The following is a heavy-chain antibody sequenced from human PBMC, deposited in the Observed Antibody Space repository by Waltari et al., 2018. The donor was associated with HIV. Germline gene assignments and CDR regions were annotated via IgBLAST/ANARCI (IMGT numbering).Heavy chain of an antibody. CDR3: ARCKKVAIVAAGNYNWFDP. Sequence: QVQLQQWGAGLLKPSETLSLTCAVYGGSFTGYYWTWVRQPPGKGLEWIGEISHSGSTKYNPSRKSRVTISLDASRNQFSRKLTSVTAADTAVFYCARCKKVAIVAAGNYNWFDPWGQGTLVTVSS. V-gene: IGHV4-34*01. CDR2: ISHSGST. CDR1: GGSFTGYY. D-gene: IGHD2-15*01. J-gene: IGHJ5*02.